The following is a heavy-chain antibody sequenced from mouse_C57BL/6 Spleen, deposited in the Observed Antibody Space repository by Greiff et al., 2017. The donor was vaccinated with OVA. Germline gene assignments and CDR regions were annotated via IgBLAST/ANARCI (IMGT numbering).Heavy chain of an antibody. V-gene: IGHV1-55*01. J-gene: IGHJ3*01. D-gene: IGHD1-1*01. CDR2: IYPGSGST. CDR1: GYTFTSYW. CDR3: ARGTEYYGRFAY. Sequence: QVQLQQPGAELVKPGASVKMSCKASGYTFTSYWITWVKQRPGQGLEWIGDIYPGSGSTNYNEKFKSKATLTVDTSSSTAYMQLSSLTSEDSAVYYCARGTEYYGRFAYWGQGTLVTVSA.